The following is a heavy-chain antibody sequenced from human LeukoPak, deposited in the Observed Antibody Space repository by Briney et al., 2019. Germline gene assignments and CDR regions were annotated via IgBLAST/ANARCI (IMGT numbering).Heavy chain of an antibody. Sequence: PGGSLRLFCAASGFTFSSYSMNWVRQAPGKGLEWVSSISSSSSYIYYADSVKGRFTISRDNAKNSLYLQMNSLRAEDTAVYYCASGYSYGYNWFDPWGQGTLVTVSS. J-gene: IGHJ5*02. CDR3: ASGYSYGYNWFDP. D-gene: IGHD5-18*01. CDR1: GFTFSSYS. CDR2: ISSSSSYI. V-gene: IGHV3-21*01.